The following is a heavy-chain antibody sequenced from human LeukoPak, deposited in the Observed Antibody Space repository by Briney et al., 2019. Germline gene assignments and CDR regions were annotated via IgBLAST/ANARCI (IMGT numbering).Heavy chain of an antibody. V-gene: IGHV4-59*01. CDR1: GGSINNYY. J-gene: IGHJ5*02. CDR2: IYYSGYT. D-gene: IGHD6-19*01. Sequence: SETLSLTCTVSGGSINNYYWSWIRQPPGKGLEWIGYIYYSGYTNYNPSLKSRVTISVDTSKNQFSLKLSSVTAADTAVYYCASSKTNGDSSGWYAWFDPWGQGTLVTVSS. CDR3: ASSKTNGDSSGWYAWFDP.